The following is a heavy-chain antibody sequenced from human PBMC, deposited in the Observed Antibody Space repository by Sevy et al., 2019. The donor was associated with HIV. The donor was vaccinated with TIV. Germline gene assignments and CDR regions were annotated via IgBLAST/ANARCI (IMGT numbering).Heavy chain of an antibody. D-gene: IGHD3-3*01. Sequence: ASVKVSCKASGYTFSDSGYYVHWVRQAPGQGLEWMGWINPKSGATNYAQKFQGRVTMTRDTSVRTANMELNRLTSYDTAVYYCARESYDFWTGPVDYDYGMDVWGQGTTVTVSS. CDR3: ARESYDFWTGPVDYDYGMDV. CDR2: INPKSGAT. J-gene: IGHJ6*02. V-gene: IGHV1-2*02. CDR1: GYTFSDSGYY.